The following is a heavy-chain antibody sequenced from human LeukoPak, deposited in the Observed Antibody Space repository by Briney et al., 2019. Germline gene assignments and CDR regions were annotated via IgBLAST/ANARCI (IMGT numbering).Heavy chain of an antibody. D-gene: IGHD4/OR15-4a*01. J-gene: IGHJ3*02. CDR1: GGSISSSSYY. CDR2: IYYSGST. Sequence: PSETLSLTCTVSGGSISSSSYYWGWIRQPPGKGLELIGSIYYSGSTYYNPSLKSRVTISVDTSKNQFSLKLSSVTAADTAVYYCARQLGHYGANSGAFDIWGQGTMVTVSS. V-gene: IGHV4-39*01. CDR3: ARQLGHYGANSGAFDI.